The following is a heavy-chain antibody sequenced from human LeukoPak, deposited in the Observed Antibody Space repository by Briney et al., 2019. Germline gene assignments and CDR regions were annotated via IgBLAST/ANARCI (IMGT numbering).Heavy chain of an antibody. V-gene: IGHV4-61*02. D-gene: IGHD3-3*01. CDR2: IYTSGST. J-gene: IGHJ4*02. CDR1: GGSISSGSYY. CDR3: ARETNFDFWSGYYTDYFDY. Sequence: SQTLSLTCTVSGGSISSGSYYWSWIRQPAGKGLGWIGRIYTSGSTNYNPSLKSRVTISVDTSKNQFSLKLSSVTAADTAVYYCARETNFDFWSGYYTDYFDYWGQGTLVTVSS.